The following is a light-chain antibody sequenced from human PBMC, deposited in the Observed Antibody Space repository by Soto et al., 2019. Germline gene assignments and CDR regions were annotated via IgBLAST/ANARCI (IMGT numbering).Light chain of an antibody. V-gene: IGLV1-44*01. CDR1: SPNIGSNP. CDR2: SNN. CDR3: AAWGDSLNGRV. Sequence: QSELTQPPSASGTAGQRVTISCSGSSPNIGSNPVSWYQQLPGTAPRLLIYSNNERPSGVPDRLSGSKSGTSASLAISGLQSEDEADYYCAAWGDSLNGRVFGGGTKLTVL. J-gene: IGLJ3*02.